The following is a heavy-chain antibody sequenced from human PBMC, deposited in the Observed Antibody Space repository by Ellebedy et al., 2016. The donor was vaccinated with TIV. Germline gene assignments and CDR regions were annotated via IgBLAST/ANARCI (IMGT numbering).Heavy chain of an antibody. CDR3: ARGKGAIFGVVGLAWRFDY. CDR2: IYHSGST. Sequence: SETLSLTXTVSGYSISSGYYWGWIRQPPGKGLEWIGSIYHSGSTNYNPSLKSRVTISVDTSKNQFSLKLSSVTAADTAVYYCARGKGAIFGVVGLAWRFDYWGQGTLVTVSS. V-gene: IGHV4-38-2*02. D-gene: IGHD3-3*01. CDR1: GYSISSGYY. J-gene: IGHJ4*02.